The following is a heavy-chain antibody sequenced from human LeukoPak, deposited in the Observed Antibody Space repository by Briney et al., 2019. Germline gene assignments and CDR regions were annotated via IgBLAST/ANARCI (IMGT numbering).Heavy chain of an antibody. CDR1: GFTFSSYA. V-gene: IGHV3-64*01. CDR3: AREVVVPAAGTWFDP. D-gene: IGHD2-2*01. CDR2: ISSNGGST. Sequence: GGSLRLSCAASGFTFSSYAMHWVRQAPGKGLEYVSAISSNGGSTYYANSVKGRFTISRDNSKNTLYLQMGSLRAEDMAVYYCAREVVVPAAGTWFDPWGQGTLATVSS. J-gene: IGHJ5*02.